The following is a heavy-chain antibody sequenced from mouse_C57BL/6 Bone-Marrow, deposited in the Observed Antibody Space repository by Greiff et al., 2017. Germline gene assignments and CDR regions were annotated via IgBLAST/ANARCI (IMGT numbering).Heavy chain of an antibody. CDR3: ARREGGYFDY. Sequence: QVQLKQPGAELVMPGASVKLSCKASGYTFTSYWMHWVKQRPGQGLEWIGEIDPSDSYTNYNQKFKGKSTLTVDKSSSTAYMQLSSLTSEDSAVYYCARREGGYFDYWGQGTTLTVSS. CDR2: IDPSDSYT. D-gene: IGHD1-1*02. J-gene: IGHJ2*01. V-gene: IGHV1-69*01. CDR1: GYTFTSYW.